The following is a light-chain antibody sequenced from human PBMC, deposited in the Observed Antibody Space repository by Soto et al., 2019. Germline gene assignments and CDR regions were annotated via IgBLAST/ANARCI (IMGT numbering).Light chain of an antibody. CDR2: AAS. CDR3: KKAYRLPLT. J-gene: IGKJ4*01. CDR1: QGISSW. V-gene: IGKV1D-12*01. Sequence: DIQMTQSPSSVSASVGDRVTITCRASQGISSWLAWYQQKPGKAPKLLIYAASNLQSGVPTRFSGSGSGTNSTLTITSLQPEDFASYYCKKAYRLPLTFGGGTKVEIK.